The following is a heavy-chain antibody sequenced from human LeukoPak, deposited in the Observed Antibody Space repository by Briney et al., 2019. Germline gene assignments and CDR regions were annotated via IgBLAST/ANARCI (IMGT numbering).Heavy chain of an antibody. D-gene: IGHD6-13*01. CDR3: ARGAHIAAAGINWFDP. CDR2: INPSGGST. Sequence: ASVKVSCKASGYTFTSYYMHWVRQAPGQGLEWMGIINPSGGSTSYAQKFQGRVTMTRDMSTSTVYMELSSLRSEDTAVYYCARGAHIAAAGINWFDPWSQGTLVTVSS. CDR1: GYTFTSYY. V-gene: IGHV1-46*01. J-gene: IGHJ5*02.